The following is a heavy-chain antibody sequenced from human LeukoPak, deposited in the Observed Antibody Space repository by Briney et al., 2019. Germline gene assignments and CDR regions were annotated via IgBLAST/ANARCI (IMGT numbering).Heavy chain of an antibody. D-gene: IGHD1-26*01. Sequence: GGSLRLPCAASGFTFSSYGMHWVRQAPGKGLEGVAVISYDGSNKYYADPGRGRFTSSRDNSKNTLYLQMNSLRAEDTAVYYCAKEGAIVEYYFDYWGQGTLVTVSS. CDR3: AKEGAIVEYYFDY. CDR1: GFTFSSYG. J-gene: IGHJ4*02. V-gene: IGHV3-30*18. CDR2: ISYDGSNK.